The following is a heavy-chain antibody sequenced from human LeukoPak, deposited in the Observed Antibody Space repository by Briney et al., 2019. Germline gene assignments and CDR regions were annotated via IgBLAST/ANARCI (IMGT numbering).Heavy chain of an antibody. CDR2: ISVNGGST. Sequence: GGSLRLSCAASGFTLSSYAMNWVRLAPGKGLEWVSGISVNGGSTYYADSVKGRFTISRDNSKNTLYLQMNSLRAEDTAVYYCAREDYGGNSGYWGQGTLVTVSS. CDR1: GFTLSSYA. CDR3: AREDYGGNSGY. J-gene: IGHJ4*02. D-gene: IGHD4-23*01. V-gene: IGHV3-23*01.